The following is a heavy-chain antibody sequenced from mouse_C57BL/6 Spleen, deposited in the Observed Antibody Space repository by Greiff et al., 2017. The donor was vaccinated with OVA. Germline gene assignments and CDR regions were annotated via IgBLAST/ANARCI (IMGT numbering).Heavy chain of an antibody. CDR3: VREAQTIHYYAMDY. V-gene: IGHV10-3*01. J-gene: IGHJ4*01. CDR2: IRSKSSNYAT. CDR1: GFTFNTYA. Sequence: EVQGVESGGGLVQPKGSLKLSCAASGFTFNTYAMHWVRQAPGKGLEWVARIRSKSSNYATYYADSVKDRFTISRDDSQSMLYLQMNNLKTEDTAMYYCVREAQTIHYYAMDYWGQGTSVTVSS. D-gene: IGHD3-2*02.